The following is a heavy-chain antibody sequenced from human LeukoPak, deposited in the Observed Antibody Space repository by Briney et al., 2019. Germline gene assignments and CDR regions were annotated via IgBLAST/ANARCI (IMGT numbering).Heavy chain of an antibody. Sequence: GESLKISCKASGYRFASYWIGWVRQLPGKGLEWIGLIYSDDSDTRYSPSFQGQVTIPADKSISTAYLQWSRPKASHTARYYCSIGGDSTTSCDRCFDYWGPGTLVTVSP. CDR1: GYRFASYW. CDR3: SIGGDSTTSCDRCFDY. J-gene: IGHJ4*02. V-gene: IGHV5-51*03. D-gene: IGHD2-2*02. CDR2: IYSDDSDT.